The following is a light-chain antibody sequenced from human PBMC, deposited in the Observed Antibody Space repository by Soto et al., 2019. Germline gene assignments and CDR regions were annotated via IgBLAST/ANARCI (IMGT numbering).Light chain of an antibody. J-gene: IGKJ4*01. Sequence: DIQLTQTPSFLSASVGDRVTITCRASQGITDYLACYQQEPGKAPKPLIYAASTLQSGVPLSSSGGGSGTEFTLTTGSRQPEDFATYYCQQLNSYLLTFGGGTKGDIK. CDR3: QQLNSYLLT. V-gene: IGKV1-9*01. CDR1: QGITDY. CDR2: AAS.